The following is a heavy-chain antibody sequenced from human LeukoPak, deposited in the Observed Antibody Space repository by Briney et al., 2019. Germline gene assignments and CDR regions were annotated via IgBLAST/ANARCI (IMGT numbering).Heavy chain of an antibody. V-gene: IGHV1-2*02. Sequence: ASVKVSCKASGYTFTGYYMHWVRQAPGQGLEWMGWINPNSGGTNYAQEFQGRVTMTRDTSISTAYMELSRLRSDDTAVYYCAREPSSGIAAAGTNPWGQGTLVTVSS. CDR1: GYTFTGYY. CDR3: AREPSSGIAAAGTNP. CDR2: INPNSGGT. D-gene: IGHD6-13*01. J-gene: IGHJ5*02.